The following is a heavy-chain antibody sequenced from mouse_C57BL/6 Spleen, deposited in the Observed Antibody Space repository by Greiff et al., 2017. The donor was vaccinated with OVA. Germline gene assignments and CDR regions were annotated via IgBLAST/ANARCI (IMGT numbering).Heavy chain of an antibody. CDR3: ARWSYDYGGAY. V-gene: IGHV1-52*01. Sequence: VQLQQSGAELVRPGSSVKLSCKASGYTFTSYWMPWVKQRPIQGLEWIGNIDPSDSETHYNQKFKDKATLTVDKSSSTAYMQLSSLTSEDSAVYYCARWSYDYGGAYWGQGTLVTVSA. CDR1: GYTFTSYW. J-gene: IGHJ3*01. D-gene: IGHD2-4*01. CDR2: IDPSDSET.